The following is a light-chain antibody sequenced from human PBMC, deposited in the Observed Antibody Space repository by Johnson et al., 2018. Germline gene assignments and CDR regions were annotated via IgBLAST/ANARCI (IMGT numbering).Light chain of an antibody. J-gene: IGLJ1*01. V-gene: IGLV1-51*02. CDR1: SSNIGNNY. CDR2: ENN. Sequence: QSVLTQPPSVSAAPGQKVTISFSGSSSNIGNNYVSWYQQLPGTAPKLLIYENNKRPSGIPDRFSGSKSGTSATLGITGLQTGDEADYYCGTWDSSLSAGNVVGTGTKVTVL. CDR3: GTWDSSLSAGNV.